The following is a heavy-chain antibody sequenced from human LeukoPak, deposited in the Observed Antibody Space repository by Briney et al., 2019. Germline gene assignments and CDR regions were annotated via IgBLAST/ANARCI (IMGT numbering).Heavy chain of an antibody. CDR2: IRYDGSNK. Sequence: GGSLRLSCAASGFTFSSYGMHWVRQAPGKGLEWVAFIRYDGSNKYYADSVKGRFTISRDNSKNTLYLQMNSLRAEDTAVYYCASMLWFGDPIDYWGQGTLVTVSS. D-gene: IGHD3-10*01. J-gene: IGHJ4*02. CDR3: ASMLWFGDPIDY. V-gene: IGHV3-30*02. CDR1: GFTFSSYG.